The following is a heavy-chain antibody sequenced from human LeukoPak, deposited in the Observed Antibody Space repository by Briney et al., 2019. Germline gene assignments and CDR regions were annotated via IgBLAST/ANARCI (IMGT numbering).Heavy chain of an antibody. J-gene: IGHJ6*02. CDR1: GFPLSSYA. Sequence: GGSRSLSCAAFGFPLSSYAMDGAGPAPGKGVEWVAVISYEGSNKYYADSVKGRFTISRDNSKNTLYLQMNSLRAEDTDVYYCARDCREYIDYYYYGMDVWGQGTTVTVSS. CDR3: ARDCREYIDYYYYGMDV. CDR2: ISYEGSNK. V-gene: IGHV3-30*04. D-gene: IGHD5-18*01.